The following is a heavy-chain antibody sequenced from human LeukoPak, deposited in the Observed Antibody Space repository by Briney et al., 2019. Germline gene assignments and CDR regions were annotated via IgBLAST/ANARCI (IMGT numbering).Heavy chain of an antibody. CDR2: IIPIFGTA. J-gene: IGHJ3*02. Sequence: SVKVSCKASGGTFSSYAISWVRQAPGQGLEWMGGIIPIFGTANYAQKFQGRVTITADESTSTAYMELSSLRSEDTAVYYCARDRRWTKPDAFDIWGQGTMVTVSS. D-gene: IGHD4-23*01. CDR3: ARDRRWTKPDAFDI. V-gene: IGHV1-69*13. CDR1: GGTFSSYA.